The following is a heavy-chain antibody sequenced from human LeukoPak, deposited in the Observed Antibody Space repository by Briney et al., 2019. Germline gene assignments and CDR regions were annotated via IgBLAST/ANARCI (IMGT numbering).Heavy chain of an antibody. V-gene: IGHV4-34*01. CDR2: INHSGST. Sequence: SETLSLTCAVYGGSFSGYYWSWIRQPPGKGLEWIGEINHSGSTNYNPSLKSRVTISVDTSKNQFSLKLSSVTAADTAVYYCARDYYDSSGYYYGFDPWGQGTLVTVSS. CDR1: GGSFSGYY. J-gene: IGHJ5*02. D-gene: IGHD3-22*01. CDR3: ARDYYDSSGYYYGFDP.